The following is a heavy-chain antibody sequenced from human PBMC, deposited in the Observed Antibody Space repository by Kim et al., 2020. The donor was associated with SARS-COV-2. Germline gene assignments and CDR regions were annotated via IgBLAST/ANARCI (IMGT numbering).Heavy chain of an antibody. D-gene: IGHD1-1*01. CDR1: GFTFSGSA. Sequence: GGSLRLSCAASGFTFSGSAMHWVRQASGKGLEWVGRIRSKANSYATTYAASVKGRFTISRDDSKTTAYLQMNSLKTEDTAVYYCAKAHGAAGTEEGYYFDYWGQGTLVTVSS. V-gene: IGHV3-73*01. CDR3: AKAHGAAGTEEGYYFDY. CDR2: IRSKANSYAT. J-gene: IGHJ4*02.